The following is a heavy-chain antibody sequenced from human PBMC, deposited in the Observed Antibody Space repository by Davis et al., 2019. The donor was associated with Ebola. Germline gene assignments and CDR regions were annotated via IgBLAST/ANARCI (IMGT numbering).Heavy chain of an antibody. CDR3: ARAYSSGWNWFDP. Sequence: SETLSLTCAVYGGSFGGYYWSWIRQPPGKGLEWIGEINHSGSTNYNPSLKSRVTISVDTSKNQFSLKLSSVTAADTAVYYCARAYSSGWNWFDPWGQGTLVTVSS. D-gene: IGHD6-19*01. V-gene: IGHV4-34*01. CDR2: INHSGST. J-gene: IGHJ5*02. CDR1: GGSFGGYY.